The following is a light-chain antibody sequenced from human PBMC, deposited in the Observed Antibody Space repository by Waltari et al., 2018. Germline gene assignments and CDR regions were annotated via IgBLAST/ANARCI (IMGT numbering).Light chain of an antibody. CDR1: QSSSDY. Sequence: DIQMTQSPSSLSASVGDRVTITCRASQSSSDYLNWYQQKPGKAPKLLIYAASTLQSGVPSRFSGSGSGTDSALTISSLQPEDFATYYCQQSYSFGQGTRLEIK. CDR3: QQSYS. CDR2: AAS. V-gene: IGKV1-39*01. J-gene: IGKJ5*01.